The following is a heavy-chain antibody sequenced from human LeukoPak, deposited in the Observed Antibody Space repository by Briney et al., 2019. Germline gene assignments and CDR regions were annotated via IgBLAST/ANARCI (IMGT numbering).Heavy chain of an antibody. D-gene: IGHD4-17*01. V-gene: IGHV3-23*01. J-gene: IGHJ6*03. CDR2: IDNSGGSI. CDR1: GFTFSTYA. Sequence: GGSLRLSCAASGFTFSTYAMTWVRQAPGKGLEWVSGIDNSGGSIYYIDSVRGRFTMSRDNSKNTVYLQMNSLRADDTAVYYCARDPLTTGFYYYYYMDVWGKGTTVTVSS. CDR3: ARDPLTTGFYYYYYMDV.